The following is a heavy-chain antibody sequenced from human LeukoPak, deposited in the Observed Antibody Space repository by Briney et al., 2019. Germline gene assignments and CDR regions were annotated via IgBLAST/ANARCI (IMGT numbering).Heavy chain of an antibody. V-gene: IGHV3-48*03. J-gene: IGHJ1*01. Sequence: GGSLRLSCAASGFTFSSYELNWVRQAPGKGLEWVSYISDTGSTIYYADSVGGRFTISRDNAKNSLYLQVNSLRAEDTAVYYCARGDGPTVTADYFQNWGQGTLVTVS. CDR3: ARGDGPTVTADYFQN. D-gene: IGHD4-17*01. CDR2: ISDTGSTI. CDR1: GFTFSSYE.